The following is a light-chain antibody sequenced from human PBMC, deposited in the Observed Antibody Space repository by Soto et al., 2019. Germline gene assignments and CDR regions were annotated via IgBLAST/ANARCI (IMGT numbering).Light chain of an antibody. Sequence: DIQMTQSPSTLSASVGDRVTITCRASQSISSWLAWYQQKPGKAPKLLIYKASSLERGVPSRFSGSESGTEFTLTISSLQHDDFATYYCHQYNTYWTFGQGTKVEIK. CDR1: QSISSW. CDR2: KAS. J-gene: IGKJ1*01. CDR3: HQYNTYWT. V-gene: IGKV1-5*03.